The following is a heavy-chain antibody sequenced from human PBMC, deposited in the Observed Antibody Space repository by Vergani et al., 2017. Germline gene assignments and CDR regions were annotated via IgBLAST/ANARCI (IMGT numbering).Heavy chain of an antibody. J-gene: IGHJ3*02. CDR3: ARDPRTYYYDSSGSHDAFDI. CDR1: GFTFSDYY. Sequence: QVQLVESGGGLVKPGGSLRLSCAASGFTFSDYYMSWIRQAPGKGLEGVSYISSSGSTIYYADSVKGRFTISRDNAKNSLYLQMNSLRAEDTAVYYCARDPRTYYYDSSGSHDAFDIWGQGTMVTVSS. CDR2: ISSSGSTI. D-gene: IGHD3-22*01. V-gene: IGHV3-11*01.